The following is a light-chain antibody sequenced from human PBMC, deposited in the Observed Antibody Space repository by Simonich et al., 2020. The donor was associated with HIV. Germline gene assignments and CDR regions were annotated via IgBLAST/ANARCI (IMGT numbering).Light chain of an antibody. J-gene: IGKJ1*01. Sequence: DIVMTQSPDSLAVSLGERATFNCKSSRSVLYSSNNKNYLAWYQQKPGQPPKLLIYWASTRESGVPDRFSASGSGTDFTLTVSSLQAEDVAIYYCQQYNNWPRTFGQGTKVEIK. V-gene: IGKV4-1*01. CDR1: RSVLYSSNNKNY. CDR3: QQYNNWPRT. CDR2: WAS.